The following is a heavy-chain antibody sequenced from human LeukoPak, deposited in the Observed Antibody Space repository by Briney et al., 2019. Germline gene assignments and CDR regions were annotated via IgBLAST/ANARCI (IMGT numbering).Heavy chain of an antibody. CDR1: GHTFTSYY. Sequence: ASVKVSCKASGHTFTSYYLEWVRQAPGQGREWMGIIDPSGGSTSYAQKFQGRVTMTRDTSTSTVYMELSSLRSEDTAVYYCARDIRGQWLDDAFDIWGQGTMVTVSS. D-gene: IGHD6-19*01. CDR2: IDPSGGST. CDR3: ARDIRGQWLDDAFDI. J-gene: IGHJ3*02. V-gene: IGHV1-46*01.